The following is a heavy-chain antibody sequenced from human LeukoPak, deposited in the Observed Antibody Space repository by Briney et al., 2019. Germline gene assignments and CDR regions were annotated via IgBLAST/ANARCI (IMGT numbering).Heavy chain of an antibody. Sequence: GGSLRLSCAASGFTFSSYEMNWVRQAPGKGLEWVSYISSSSSTIYYADSVKGRFALSRDNAKNSLYLQMNSLRAEDTAVYYCARDHHRRLYDSQARNTFDIWGQGTMVTVSS. J-gene: IGHJ3*02. CDR1: GFTFSSYE. CDR2: ISSSSSTI. CDR3: ARDHHRRLYDSQARNTFDI. V-gene: IGHV3-48*01. D-gene: IGHD3-22*01.